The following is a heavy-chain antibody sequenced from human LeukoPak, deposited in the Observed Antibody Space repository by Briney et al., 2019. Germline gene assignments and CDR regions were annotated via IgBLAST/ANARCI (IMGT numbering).Heavy chain of an antibody. V-gene: IGHV4-4*07. CDR3: ARDPSSGWSNYYYYYMDV. Sequence: PSETLSLTCTVSGGSISSYYWSWIRQPAGKGLEWIGRIYTSGSTNYNPSLKSRVTISVDKSKNQFSLKLSSVAAADTAVYYCARDPSSGWSNYYYYYMDVWGKGTTVTVSS. J-gene: IGHJ6*03. CDR1: GGSISSYY. CDR2: IYTSGST. D-gene: IGHD6-19*01.